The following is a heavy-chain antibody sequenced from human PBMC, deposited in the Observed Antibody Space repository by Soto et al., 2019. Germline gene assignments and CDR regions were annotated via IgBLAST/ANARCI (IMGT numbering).Heavy chain of an antibody. D-gene: IGHD2-15*01. CDR3: ARHGQYCSGGSCYSGLSNWFDP. CDR2: IYYSGST. CDR1: GGSISSSSYY. V-gene: IGHV4-39*01. J-gene: IGHJ5*02. Sequence: QLQLQESGPGLVKPSETLSLTCTVSGGSISSSSYYWGWIRQPPGKGLEWIGSIYYSGSTYYNPSLKSRVTISVDTSKNQFSLKLSSVTAADTAVYYCARHGQYCSGGSCYSGLSNWFDPWGQGTLVIVSS.